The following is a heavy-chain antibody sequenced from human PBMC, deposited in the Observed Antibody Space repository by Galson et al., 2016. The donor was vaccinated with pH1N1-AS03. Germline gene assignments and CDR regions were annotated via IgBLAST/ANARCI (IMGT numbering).Heavy chain of an antibody. CDR3: ARATLEQLGADDYYYYGMDV. CDR1: GGSITSYY. Sequence: LSLTCTVSGGSITSYYWTWIRQPPGKGLEWIGYISDAGSTKYNPSLKSRVTISIDMSKKQFPLKLSSVTAADTAVYYCARATLEQLGADDYYYYGMDVWGQGTTVTVSS. J-gene: IGHJ6*02. D-gene: IGHD6-6*01. CDR2: ISDAGST. V-gene: IGHV4-59*08.